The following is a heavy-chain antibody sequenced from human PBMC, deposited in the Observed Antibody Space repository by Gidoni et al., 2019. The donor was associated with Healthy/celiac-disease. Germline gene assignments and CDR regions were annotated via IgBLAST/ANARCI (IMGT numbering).Heavy chain of an antibody. Sequence: QLQLQESGPGLVKPSETLSLTCTVSGGSISSSSYYWGWSRQPPGKGLAWIGSIYYSGSTYYNPSLKSRVTISVDTFKNQFSLKLSSVTAADTAVYYCARDGPVVPAARENWFDPWGQGTLVTVSS. D-gene: IGHD2-2*01. V-gene: IGHV4-39*07. CDR1: GGSISSSSYY. CDR3: ARDGPVVPAARENWFDP. J-gene: IGHJ5*02. CDR2: IYYSGST.